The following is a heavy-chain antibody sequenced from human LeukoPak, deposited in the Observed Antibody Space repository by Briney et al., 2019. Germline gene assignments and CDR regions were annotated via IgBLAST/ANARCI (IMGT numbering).Heavy chain of an antibody. CDR1: GGSISNYF. D-gene: IGHD1-26*01. CDR3: ARHGGTYDDSFDI. J-gene: IGHJ3*02. V-gene: IGHV4-59*08. CDR2: IYYSGNT. Sequence: PSETLSLTCTVSGGSISNYFWSWIRQPPGKGLEWIGYIYYSGNTNYNPSLKSRVTISVDTSKNQFSLKLSSVTAADTAVYYCARHGGTYDDSFDIWGQGIMVTVSS.